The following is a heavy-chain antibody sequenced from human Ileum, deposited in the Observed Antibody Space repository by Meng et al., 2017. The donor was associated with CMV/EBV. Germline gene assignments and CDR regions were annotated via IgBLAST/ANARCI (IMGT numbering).Heavy chain of an antibody. D-gene: IGHD5-12*01. CDR1: GTFSTCA. V-gene: IGHV1-69*05. CDR3: ARDPLDFDSGYGNWFDP. Sequence: GTFSTCAFSWVRQAPGQGLEWMGGIIPIYGTPTYAQKFQDRVTITTDEATSTAYMELSSMRSEDTALYYCARDPLDFDSGYGNWFDPWGQGTLVTVSS. J-gene: IGHJ5*02. CDR2: IIPIYGTP.